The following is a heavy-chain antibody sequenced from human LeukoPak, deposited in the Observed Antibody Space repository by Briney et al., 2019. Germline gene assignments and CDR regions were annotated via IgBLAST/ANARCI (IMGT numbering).Heavy chain of an antibody. D-gene: IGHD2-15*01. CDR1: GGSISSYY. V-gene: IGHV4-4*07. J-gene: IGHJ5*02. CDR2: IYSSGNT. CDR3: ARDRGYCNGGSCYGWFDP. Sequence: PSETLSLTCTVSGGSISSYYWNWIRQPAGKGLEWIGRIYSSGNTNYSASLKSRVTMSVDTSKNQFSLKLTSLTAADTAVYYCARDRGYCNGGSCYGWFDPWGQGTLVTVSS.